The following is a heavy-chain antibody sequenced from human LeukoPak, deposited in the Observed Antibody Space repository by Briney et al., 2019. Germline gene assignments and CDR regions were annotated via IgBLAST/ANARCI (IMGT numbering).Heavy chain of an antibody. V-gene: IGHV3-23*01. D-gene: IGHD3-10*01. CDR2: ISHTSGTT. CDR1: GYTFSGFA. J-gene: IGHJ4*02. CDR3: ARVKGYFDSGNYYGFFDY. Sequence: GGSLRLSCEVSGYTFSGFAVSWVRQAPGKGLEWVSTISHTSGTTYYGDSVKGRFTISRDNSKNTLYLQMRSLRAEDTALYRCARVKGYFDSGNYYGFFDYWGQGTLVTVSS.